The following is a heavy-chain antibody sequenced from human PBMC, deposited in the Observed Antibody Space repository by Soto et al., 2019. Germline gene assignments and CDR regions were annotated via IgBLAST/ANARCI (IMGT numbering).Heavy chain of an antibody. V-gene: IGHV1-2*04. CDR2: INPNSGGT. CDR3: ARYTRDFWSGGPYYHYGMDV. J-gene: IGHJ6*01. D-gene: IGHD3-3*01. CDR1: GYTFTGYY. Sequence: SSLKGSCKGSGYTFTGYYMDWVRQAPGQGLEWMGWINPNSGGTNYAQKFQGWVTMTRDTSISTAYMELSRLRSDDTAVYYCARYTRDFWSGGPYYHYGMDVWGQGTTVTVPQ.